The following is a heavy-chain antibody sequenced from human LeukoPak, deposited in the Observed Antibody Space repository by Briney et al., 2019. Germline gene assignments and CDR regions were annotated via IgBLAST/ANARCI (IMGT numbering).Heavy chain of an antibody. J-gene: IGHJ6*02. CDR2: FDTAGGT. V-gene: IGHV3-13*04. CDR3: ARAPVPFFYYGMDV. D-gene: IGHD6-6*01. CDR1: GFTFSNYD. Sequence: PGGSLRLSCAASGFTFSNYDMHWVRQVPGKGLEWISGFDTAGGTYYAGSVKGRFTISRDNARNSLFLQMNSLRAGDTAVYYCARAPVPFFYYGMDVWGQGTMVIVSS.